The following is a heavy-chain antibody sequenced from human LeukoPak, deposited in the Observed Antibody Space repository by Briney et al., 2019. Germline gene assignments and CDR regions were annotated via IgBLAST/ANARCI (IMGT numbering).Heavy chain of an antibody. CDR1: GFNFSSYI. CDR2: IDSSGGYM. V-gene: IGHV3-21*06. J-gene: IGHJ4*02. Sequence: PGGSLRLSCAASGFNFSSYIMSWVRQAPGKGLEWVSSIDSSGGYMFYADSVKGRFIISRDNAKDSLYLQMNSLRVEDTAVYYCLRGDRRDYWGQGTLVTVSS. CDR3: LRGDRRDY.